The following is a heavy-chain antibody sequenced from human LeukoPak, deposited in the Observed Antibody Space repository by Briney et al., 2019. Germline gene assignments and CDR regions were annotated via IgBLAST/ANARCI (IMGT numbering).Heavy chain of an antibody. V-gene: IGHV3-21*01. Sequence: GGSLRLSCAASGFTFSNYAMSWVRQAPGKGLEWVSSISSSSSYIYYADSVKGRFTISRDNAKNSLYLQMNSLRAEDTAVYYCARDDFYYYYGMDVWGQGTTVTVSS. CDR3: ARDDFYYYYGMDV. J-gene: IGHJ6*02. CDR1: GFTFSNYA. D-gene: IGHD2-21*02. CDR2: ISSSSSYI.